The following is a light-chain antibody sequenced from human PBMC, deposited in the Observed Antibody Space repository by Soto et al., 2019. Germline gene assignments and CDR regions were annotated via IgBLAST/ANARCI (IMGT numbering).Light chain of an antibody. CDR2: GAS. CDR1: QSVSSSY. V-gene: IGKV3-20*01. CDR3: QQYDTRCT. Sequence: EIVLTQSPGTLSLSPGERATLSCRASQSVSSSYLAWYQQKPGQAPRLLIYGASSRATGIPDRFSGSGSGTDFTLTISSLQTDDFATYYCQQYDTRCTFGQGTKVEVK. J-gene: IGKJ1*01.